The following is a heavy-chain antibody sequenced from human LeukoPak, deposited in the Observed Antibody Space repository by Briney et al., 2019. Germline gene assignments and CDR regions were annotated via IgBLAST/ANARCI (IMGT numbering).Heavy chain of an antibody. CDR1: GYTFTNSG. CDR2: ISTYNGNT. J-gene: IGHJ4*02. CDR3: ARNTGNWDLDY. D-gene: IGHD1-1*01. V-gene: IGHV1-18*01. Sequence: ASVKVSCKASGYTFTNSGISWVRQAPGQWLEWMGWISTYNGNTHYAQNFQGTFTMTTDTSTTTAYMELRSLRSDDTAVYYCARNTGNWDLDYWGQGTLVTVSS.